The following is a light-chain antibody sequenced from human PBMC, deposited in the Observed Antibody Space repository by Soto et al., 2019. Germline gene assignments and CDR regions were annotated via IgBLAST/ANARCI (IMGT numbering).Light chain of an antibody. CDR1: SSNIGTNT. V-gene: IGLV1-44*01. CDR2: SNN. CDR3: AAWDARLNGVV. Sequence: QSVLTQPPSASGTPGQRVTISCSGSSSNIGTNTVNWYQQLPGTAPKLLIYSNNQRPSGVPDRFSGSQSGTSVSLAISGLQSEDEADYYCAAWDARLNGVVFGGGTQLTVL. J-gene: IGLJ3*02.